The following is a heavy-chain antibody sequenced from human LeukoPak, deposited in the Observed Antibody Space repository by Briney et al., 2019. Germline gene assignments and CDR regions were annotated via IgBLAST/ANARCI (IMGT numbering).Heavy chain of an antibody. Sequence: GGSLRLSCAASGFTFSNYWMSWVRQAPGKGLEWVANIKEDGSEKYYVDSVKGRCTISRDNAKNSLSLQVNSLSAEDTAVYYCARSRSGYYEDYWGQGTLVTVSS. CDR3: ARSRSGYYEDY. V-gene: IGHV3-7*01. CDR1: GFTFSNYW. CDR2: IKEDGSEK. J-gene: IGHJ4*02. D-gene: IGHD3-22*01.